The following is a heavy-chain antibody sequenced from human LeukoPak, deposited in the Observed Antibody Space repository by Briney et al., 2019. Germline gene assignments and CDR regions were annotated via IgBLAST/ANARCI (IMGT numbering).Heavy chain of an antibody. J-gene: IGHJ3*02. Sequence: GGSLRLSCAASGFTVSSNYMSWVRQAPGKGLEWVSVIYSGGSTYYADSVKGRFTISRHNSKNTLYLQMNSLRAEDTAVYYCARELRYFDWLLDSPDAFDIWGQGTMVTVSS. D-gene: IGHD3-9*01. V-gene: IGHV3-53*04. CDR2: IYSGGST. CDR1: GFTVSSNY. CDR3: ARELRYFDWLLDSPDAFDI.